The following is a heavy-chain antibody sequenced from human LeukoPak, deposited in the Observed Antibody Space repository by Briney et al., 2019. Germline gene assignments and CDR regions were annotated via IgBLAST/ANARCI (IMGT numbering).Heavy chain of an antibody. CDR2: ISGSGGST. CDR1: GFTFSSYG. D-gene: IGHD3-10*01. Sequence: GGSLRLSCAASGFTFSSYGMSWVRQAPGKGLEWVSAISGSGGSTYYADSVKGRFTISRDNSKNTLYLQMNSLRAEDTALYYCAKSLHGSGSYYNYWGQGTLVTVSS. CDR3: AKSLHGSGSYYNY. J-gene: IGHJ4*02. V-gene: IGHV3-23*01.